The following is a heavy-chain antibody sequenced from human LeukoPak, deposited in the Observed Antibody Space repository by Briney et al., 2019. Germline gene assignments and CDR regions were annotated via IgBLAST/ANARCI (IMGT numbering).Heavy chain of an antibody. CDR3: TKDRDYASGMTDY. CDR1: GGTFSNYA. V-gene: IGHV1-69*06. Sequence: GASVNVSCKVSGGTFSNYAISWVRQAPGQGLEWMGGIIPIFGTANYAQKFRGRVTITADKSTRTAYMELSSLRVEDTAMYYCTKDRDYASGMTDYWGQGTLVTVSS. D-gene: IGHD3-10*01. J-gene: IGHJ4*02. CDR2: IIPIFGTA.